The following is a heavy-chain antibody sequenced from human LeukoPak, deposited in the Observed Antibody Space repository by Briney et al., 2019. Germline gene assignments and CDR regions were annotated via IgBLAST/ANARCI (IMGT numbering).Heavy chain of an antibody. CDR3: ARDLTNIVVVPAAESKDYYYYGMDV. CDR2: ISYDGSNK. Sequence: PGGSLRLSCAAPGFTFSSYAMHWVRQAPGKGLEWVAVISYDGSNKYYADSVKGRFTISRDNSKNTLYLQMNSLRAEDTAVYYCARDLTNIVVVPAAESKDYYYYGMDVWGQGTTVTVSS. J-gene: IGHJ6*02. CDR1: GFTFSSYA. V-gene: IGHV3-30*04. D-gene: IGHD2-2*01.